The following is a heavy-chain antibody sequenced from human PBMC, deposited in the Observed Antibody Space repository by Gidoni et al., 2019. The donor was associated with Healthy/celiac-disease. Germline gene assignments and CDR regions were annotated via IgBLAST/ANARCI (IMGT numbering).Heavy chain of an antibody. CDR3: ARAREVDTAMVVYYYGMDV. CDR1: GFAFRSYA. V-gene: IGHV3-30*01. CDR2: RSYDGSNK. J-gene: IGHJ6*02. D-gene: IGHD5-18*01. Sequence: QMQLVESGGGVVQPGRSLRLYCEASGFAFRSYAMHWVRQAPGKGLEGVAVRSYDGSNKYYADSVKGRFTISRDNSKNTLYLQMNSLRAEDTAVYYCARAREVDTAMVVYYYGMDVWGQGTTVTVSS.